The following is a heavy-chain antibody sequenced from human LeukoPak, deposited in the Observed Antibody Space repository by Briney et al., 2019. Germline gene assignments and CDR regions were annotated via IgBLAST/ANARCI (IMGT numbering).Heavy chain of an antibody. D-gene: IGHD3-22*01. V-gene: IGHV3-7*01. CDR3: ASSSSGYYYPDY. CDR1: GVTFRSYW. CDR2: IKQDGSEK. J-gene: IGHJ4*02. Sequence: GGSLRLSCAASGVTFRSYWISWVRQAPGKGLEWVANIKQDGSEKYYVDSVKGRFTISRDNAKNSLYLQMNSLRAEDTAVYYCASSSSGYYYPDYWGQGTLVTVSS.